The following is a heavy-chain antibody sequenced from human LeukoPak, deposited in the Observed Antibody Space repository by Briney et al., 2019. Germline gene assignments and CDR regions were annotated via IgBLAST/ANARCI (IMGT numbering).Heavy chain of an antibody. CDR2: ISSSSSYI. CDR3: ARAPVAAEGDFDY. V-gene: IGHV3-21*04. D-gene: IGHD6-19*01. Sequence: SGGSLRLSCAASGFTFSSYSMNWVRQAPGKGLEWVSSISSSSSYIYYADSVKGRFTISRDNAKNSLYLQMNSLRAEDTAVYYCARAPVAAEGDFDYWGQGTLVTVSS. CDR1: GFTFSSYS. J-gene: IGHJ4*02.